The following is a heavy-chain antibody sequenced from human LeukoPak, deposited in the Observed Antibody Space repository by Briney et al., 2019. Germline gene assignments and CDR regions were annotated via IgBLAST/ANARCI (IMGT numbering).Heavy chain of an antibody. V-gene: IGHV3-23*01. J-gene: IGHJ4*02. Sequence: GGSLRLSCAASGFTFSSYAISWVRQAPGEGLESVSAMSGSGGSTYYADSVKGRFTISRDNSKNTLYLQMNSLRAEDTAVYYCAKDIYCSSTSCYAVGHFDYWGQGTLVTVSS. D-gene: IGHD2-2*01. CDR3: AKDIYCSSTSCYAVGHFDY. CDR2: MSGSGGST. CDR1: GFTFSSYA.